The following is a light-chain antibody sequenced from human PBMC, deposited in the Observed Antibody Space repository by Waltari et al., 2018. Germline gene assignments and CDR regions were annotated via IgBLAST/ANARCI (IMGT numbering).Light chain of an antibody. V-gene: IGLV1-44*01. CDR3: ASWDDSLNGHWV. J-gene: IGLJ3*02. CDR2: RND. Sequence: QSILTQPPSASGTPGQRVTISRSRTSSNLVNNVVHWYQQVPGTAPKLLIYRNDLRPSGVPDRFSASKSGTSASLAISGLQSEDEAEYYCASWDDSLNGHWVFGGGTMVTVL. CDR1: SSNLVNNV.